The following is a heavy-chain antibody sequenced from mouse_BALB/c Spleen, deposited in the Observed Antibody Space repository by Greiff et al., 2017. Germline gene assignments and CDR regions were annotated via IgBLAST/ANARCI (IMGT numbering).Heavy chain of an antibody. CDR2: IRNKANGYTT. V-gene: IGHV7-3*02. Sequence: EVNVVESGGGLVQPGGSLRLSCATSGFTFTDYYMSWVRQPPGKALEWLGFIRNKANGYTTEYSASVKGRFTISRDKSQSILYLQMNTLGAEDRATYYCASHDYGGGFAYWGQGTLVTVSA. J-gene: IGHJ3*01. D-gene: IGHD2-4*01. CDR3: ASHDYGGGFAY. CDR1: GFTFTDYY.